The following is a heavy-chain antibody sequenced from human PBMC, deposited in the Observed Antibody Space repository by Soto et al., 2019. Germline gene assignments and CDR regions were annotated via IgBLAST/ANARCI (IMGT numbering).Heavy chain of an antibody. D-gene: IGHD2-2*01. CDR2: ISGSGGST. CDR1: GFTFSSYA. CDR3: AKDAWAFCSSTSCNGMDV. J-gene: IGHJ6*02. V-gene: IGHV3-23*01. Sequence: PGGSLRLSCAASGFTFSSYAMSWVRQAPGKGLEWVSAISGSGGSTYYADSVKGRFTISRDNSKNTLYLQMNSLRAEDTAVYYCAKDAWAFCSSTSCNGMDVWAQGTKATVSS.